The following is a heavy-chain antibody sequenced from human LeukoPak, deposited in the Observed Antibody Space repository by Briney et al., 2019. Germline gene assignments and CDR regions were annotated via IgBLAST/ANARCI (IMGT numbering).Heavy chain of an antibody. J-gene: IGHJ6*03. V-gene: IGHV4-61*02. CDR2: ISSSGST. D-gene: IGHD2-2*01. Sequence: PSETLSLTCTVSGDSISSGDYYWSWIRQPAGKGLEWIGRISSSGSTNYNPSLKSRVTISVDTSKNQFSLKLSSVTAADTAVYYCARAGGYQLPRPYYYYMDVWGKGTTVTISS. CDR3: ARAGGYQLPRPYYYYMDV. CDR1: GDSISSGDYY.